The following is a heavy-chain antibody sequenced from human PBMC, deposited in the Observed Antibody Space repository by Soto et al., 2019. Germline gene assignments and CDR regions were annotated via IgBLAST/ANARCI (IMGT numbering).Heavy chain of an antibody. V-gene: IGHV3-21*01. D-gene: IGHD3-10*01. Sequence: PGGSLRLSCTASAFTFSNYSMNWVRQAPGKGLEWVSSISSSSSYIYYADSVKGRFTISRDNAKNSLYLQMNSLRAEDTAVYYCARDGSGSYYPFDYWGQGTLVTVSS. CDR1: AFTFSNYS. CDR3: ARDGSGSYYPFDY. J-gene: IGHJ4*02. CDR2: ISSSSSYI.